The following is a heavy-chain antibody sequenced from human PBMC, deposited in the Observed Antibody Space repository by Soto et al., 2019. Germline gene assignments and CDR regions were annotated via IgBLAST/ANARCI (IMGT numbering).Heavy chain of an antibody. J-gene: IGHJ5*02. D-gene: IGHD2-2*01. CDR2: IYYSGST. CDR3: ARSQDCSSTSCYEVSWIDP. Sequence: SETLSLTCTVSGGSISSYHWSWIRQPPGKGLEWIGYIYYSGSTNYNPSLKSRVTISVDTSKNQFSLKLSSVTAADTAVYYCARSQDCSSTSCYEVSWIDPWGQGTLVTVSS. CDR1: GGSISSYH. V-gene: IGHV4-59*08.